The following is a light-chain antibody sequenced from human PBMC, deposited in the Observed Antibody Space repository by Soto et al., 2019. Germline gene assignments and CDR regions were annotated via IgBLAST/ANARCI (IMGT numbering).Light chain of an antibody. Sequence: IQMTQSPSSLSASIGDRVSITCRASQSIGNFLNWYQQKPGKAPTLLIYAASNLQSGVPSRFRGSRSGTEFTLTVSSLQPEDFATYYCLQDHDDSWTFGQGTKVDIK. CDR1: QSIGNF. J-gene: IGKJ1*01. CDR2: AAS. CDR3: LQDHDDSWT. V-gene: IGKV1-6*01.